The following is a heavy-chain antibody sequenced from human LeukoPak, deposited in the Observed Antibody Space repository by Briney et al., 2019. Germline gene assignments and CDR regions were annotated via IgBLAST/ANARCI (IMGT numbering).Heavy chain of an antibody. CDR3: ARELGEALHYFDY. CDR2: LYSYGTT. J-gene: IGHJ4*02. Sequence: PGGSLRLSCAPSGLSVSSNFMSWVRQVPGKGLEWVATLYSYGTTYYADSVKGRFTISRDNSKNTLYLQMNSLRAEDTALYYCARELGEALHYFDYWGRGPLVTVSS. V-gene: IGHV3-53*01. CDR1: GLSVSSNF. D-gene: IGHD2-21*01.